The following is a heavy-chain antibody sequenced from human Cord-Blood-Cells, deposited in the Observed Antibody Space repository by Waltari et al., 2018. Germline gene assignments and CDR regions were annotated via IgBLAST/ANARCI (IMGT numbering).Heavy chain of an antibody. CDR3: ARDPTEGTTSDY. V-gene: IGHV3-7*01. CDR2: IKQDGSEK. D-gene: IGHD4-17*01. Sequence: EVQLVESGGGLVQPGGSLRLSCAASGFPFSSYWISWVRQAPGKGLEWVANIKQDGSEKYYVDSVKGRFTISRDNAKNSLYLQMNSLRAEDTAVYYCARDPTEGTTSDYWGQGTLVTVSS. J-gene: IGHJ4*02. CDR1: GFPFSSYW.